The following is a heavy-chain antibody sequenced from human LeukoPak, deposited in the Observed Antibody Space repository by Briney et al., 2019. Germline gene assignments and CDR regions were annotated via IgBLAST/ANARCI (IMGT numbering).Heavy chain of an antibody. Sequence: PGGSLRLSCAASGFTFSSYSMNWVRQAPGKGLEWVSSISSSSSYIYYADSVKGRFTISRDNSKNTLYLQMNSLRAEDTAVYYCAKDTAYDSIDAFDIWGQGTMVTVSS. D-gene: IGHD3-3*01. V-gene: IGHV3-21*04. CDR1: GFTFSSYS. CDR3: AKDTAYDSIDAFDI. J-gene: IGHJ3*02. CDR2: ISSSSSYI.